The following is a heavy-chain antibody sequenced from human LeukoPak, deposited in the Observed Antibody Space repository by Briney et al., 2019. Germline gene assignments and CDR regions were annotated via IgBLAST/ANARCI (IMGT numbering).Heavy chain of an antibody. J-gene: IGHJ6*02. CDR2: IIPILGIA. CDR3: ARLTMVRGVTYGMDV. D-gene: IGHD3-10*01. V-gene: IGHV1-69*04. Sequence: GSSVKVSCKASGGTFSSYAISWVRQAPGQGLEWMGRIIPILGIANYAQKFQGRVTITADESTSTAYMELSSLRSEDTAVYYCARLTMVRGVTYGMDVWGQGTTVTVSS. CDR1: GGTFSSYA.